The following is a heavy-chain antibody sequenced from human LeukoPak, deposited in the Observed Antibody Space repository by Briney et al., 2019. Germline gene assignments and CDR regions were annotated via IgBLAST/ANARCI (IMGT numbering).Heavy chain of an antibody. Sequence: SETLSLTCTVSGGSISRYYWNWIRQPPGKGLEWIGYLYYSGSTTYNSSLRSRVTISVDRSKNQLSLKLSSVTAADTAVYYCARGEYMTSPDYWGQGTLVAVSS. V-gene: IGHV4-59*01. D-gene: IGHD2/OR15-2a*01. CDR2: LYYSGST. CDR3: ARGEYMTSPDY. J-gene: IGHJ4*02. CDR1: GGSISRYY.